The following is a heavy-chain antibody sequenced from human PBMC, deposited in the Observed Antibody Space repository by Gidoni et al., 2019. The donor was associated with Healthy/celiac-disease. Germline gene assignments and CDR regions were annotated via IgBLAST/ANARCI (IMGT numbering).Heavy chain of an antibody. CDR2: IIPIFGTA. D-gene: IGHD1-26*01. J-gene: IGHJ5*02. V-gene: IGHV1-69*01. CDR3: ARDWDFNSGSFGHNWFDP. CDR1: GGTFSSYA. Sequence: QVQLVQSGAEVKKPGSSVKVSCKAPGGTFSSYAISWVRQAPGQGLEWMGGIIPIFGTANYAQKFQGRVTITADESTSTAYMELSSLRSEDTAVYYCARDWDFNSGSFGHNWFDPWGQGTLVTVSS.